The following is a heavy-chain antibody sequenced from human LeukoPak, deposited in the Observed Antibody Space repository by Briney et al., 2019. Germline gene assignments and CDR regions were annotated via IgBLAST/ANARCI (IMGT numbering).Heavy chain of an antibody. CDR2: ITPNSGNT. V-gene: IGHV1-8*01. D-gene: IGHD6-13*01. CDR3: ARWAIAAAGTTYNWFDP. Sequence: ASVKVSCKASGTTFTSNVITWVGQATGQGLKWMGWITPNSGNTGYAQKFQGRVTMTRNTSISTAYMELSSLRSEDTAVYYCARWAIAAAGTTYNWFDPWGQGTLVTVSS. J-gene: IGHJ5*02. CDR1: GTTFTSNV.